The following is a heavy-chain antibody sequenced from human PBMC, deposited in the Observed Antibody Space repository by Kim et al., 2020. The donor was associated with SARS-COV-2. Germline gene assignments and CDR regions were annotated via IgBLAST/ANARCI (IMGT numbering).Heavy chain of an antibody. CDR1: GGSISSGGYY. V-gene: IGHV4-31*03. CDR3: ARVNYDILTGYEDY. Sequence: SETLSLTCTVSGGSISSGGYYWSWIRQHPGKGLEWIGYIYYSGSTYYNPSLKSRVTISVDTSKNQFSLKLSSVTAADTAVYYCARVNYDILTGYEDYWGQGTLVTVSS. D-gene: IGHD3-9*01. CDR2: IYYSGST. J-gene: IGHJ4*02.